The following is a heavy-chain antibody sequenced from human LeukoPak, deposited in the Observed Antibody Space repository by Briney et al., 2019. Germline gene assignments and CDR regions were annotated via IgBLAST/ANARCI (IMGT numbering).Heavy chain of an antibody. CDR2: ISSSSSYI. V-gene: IGHV3-21*01. CDR3: AREGGEWELLRTFDY. CDR1: GFTFSSYS. D-gene: IGHD1-26*01. Sequence: GGSLRLSCAASGFTFSSYSMNWVRQAPGKGLEWVSSISSSSSYIYYTDSVKGRFTISRDNAKNSLYLQMNSLRAEDTAVYYCAREGGEWELLRTFDYWGQGTLVTVSS. J-gene: IGHJ4*02.